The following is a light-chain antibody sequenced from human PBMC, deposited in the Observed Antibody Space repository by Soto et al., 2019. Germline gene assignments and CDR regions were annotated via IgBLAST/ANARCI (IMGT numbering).Light chain of an antibody. Sequence: QSVLTQPPSASGSPGQSVTISGTGTRSDAGAYNYVSWYQQHPGKAPKLMISEVTKRPSGVPDRFSGSKSGNTASLTVSGLQAEDEADYFCISDAGRNNFFYVLGTGNKVTV. CDR1: RSDAGAYNY. CDR3: ISDAGRNNFFYV. CDR2: EVT. J-gene: IGLJ1*01. V-gene: IGLV2-8*01.